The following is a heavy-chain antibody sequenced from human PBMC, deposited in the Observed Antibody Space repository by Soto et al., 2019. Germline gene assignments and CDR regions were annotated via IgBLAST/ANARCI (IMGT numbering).Heavy chain of an antibody. Sequence: QVPLVQSGAEVKKPGSSVKVSCKASGGTFSSYTISWVRQAPGQGLEWMGRIIPILGIANYAQKFQGRVTITADKSTSTAYMELSSLRSEDTAVYYCARGYCTNGVCAPFDYWGQGTLVTVSS. J-gene: IGHJ4*02. CDR1: GGTFSSYT. V-gene: IGHV1-69*02. CDR2: IIPILGIA. CDR3: ARGYCTNGVCAPFDY. D-gene: IGHD2-8*01.